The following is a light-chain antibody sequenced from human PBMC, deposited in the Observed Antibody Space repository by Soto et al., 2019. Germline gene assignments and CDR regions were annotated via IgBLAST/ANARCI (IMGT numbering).Light chain of an antibody. CDR1: QGISTY. CDR3: QQSYSTTWT. J-gene: IGKJ1*01. V-gene: IGKV1-39*01. Sequence: DLQMTPSPSSLSASVGDSVTITCXASQGISTYLNWYQQKPGKAPKLLIYAASSLQSGVPSRFSGSGSETDFTLTISSLQPEDFATYSCQQSYSTTWTFGQGTKVDIK. CDR2: AAS.